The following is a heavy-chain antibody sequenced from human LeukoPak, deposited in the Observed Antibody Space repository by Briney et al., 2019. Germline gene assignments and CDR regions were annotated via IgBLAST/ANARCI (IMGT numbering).Heavy chain of an antibody. D-gene: IGHD1-26*01. CDR2: ISYDGSNK. Sequence: GGSLRLSCAASGXTFRSYAMHWVRQAPGKGLEWVAFISYDGSNKYYADSVKGRFTISRDNSKNTLFLQMNSLRAEDTAVYYCARDPYSGSYYDYWGQGTLVTVSS. CDR3: ARDPYSGSYYDY. V-gene: IGHV3-30-3*01. CDR1: GXTFRSYA. J-gene: IGHJ4*02.